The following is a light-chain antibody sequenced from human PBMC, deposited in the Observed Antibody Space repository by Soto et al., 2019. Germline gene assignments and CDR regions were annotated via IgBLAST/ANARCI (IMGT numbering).Light chain of an antibody. Sequence: DIQITQSPSSLSASLGDRVTITCRASQSMSTYLNWYQQKPGKAPELLIYDASSLQSGVPSRFSGGGSGTDFTLTISSLQPEDFATYYCQQSYLTPLTFGGGTKVDIK. CDR3: QQSYLTPLT. CDR2: DAS. CDR1: QSMSTY. J-gene: IGKJ4*01. V-gene: IGKV1-39*01.